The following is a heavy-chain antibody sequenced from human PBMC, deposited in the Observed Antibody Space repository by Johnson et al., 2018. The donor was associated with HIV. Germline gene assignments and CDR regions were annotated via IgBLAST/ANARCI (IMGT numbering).Heavy chain of an antibody. CDR3: AKDRGSYYFYAFDI. Sequence: EVQLVESGGGLVQPGGSLRLSCAASGFTFSSNYMSWVRQAPGKGLEWVSVIYSGGSTFYADSVKGRFTISRDNSKNTLYLQMNSLRAEDTAVYYCAKDRGSYYFYAFDIWGQGTMVTVSS. J-gene: IGHJ3*02. CDR2: IYSGGST. V-gene: IGHV3-66*01. CDR1: GFTFSSNY. D-gene: IGHD1-26*01.